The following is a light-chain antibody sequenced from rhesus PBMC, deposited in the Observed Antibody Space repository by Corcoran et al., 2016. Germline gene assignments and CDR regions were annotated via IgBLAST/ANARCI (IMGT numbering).Light chain of an antibody. CDR2: GAS. J-gene: IGKJ1*01. CDR3: QQSSNLWT. V-gene: IGKV3-24*04. Sequence: ETVVTQSPATLALSPGERATLSCRASQNIGAYLAWYLQKPGSAPRLLIYGASSRATGTPDRFSASGSGTDFTLTISSLEPEDVGVYYCQQSSNLWTFGQGTKVEIK. CDR1: QNIGAY.